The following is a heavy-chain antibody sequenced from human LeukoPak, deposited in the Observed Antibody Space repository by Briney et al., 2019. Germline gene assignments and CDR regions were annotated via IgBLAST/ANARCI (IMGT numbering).Heavy chain of an antibody. CDR3: AKRGDSGYDRFFDY. Sequence: GGSLRLSCAASGFTFSRSAMTWVRQTPGKGLDWVSSISSSGNTYYADSVKGRFTISRGNSKNMLYLQMNSLRAEDTAVYYCAKRGDSGYDRFFDYWGQGILVTVSS. J-gene: IGHJ4*02. V-gene: IGHV3-23*01. CDR2: ISSSGNT. CDR1: GFTFSRSA. D-gene: IGHD5-12*01.